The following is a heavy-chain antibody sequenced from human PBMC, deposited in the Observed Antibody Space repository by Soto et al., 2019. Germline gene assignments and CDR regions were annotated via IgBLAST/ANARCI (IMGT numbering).Heavy chain of an antibody. V-gene: IGHV1-8*01. CDR2: MNPNSGNT. Sequence: ASVKVSCKVSVYTLTELSMHWVRQAPGKGLEWMGWMNPNSGNTGYAQKFQGRVTMTRNTSISTAYMELSSLRSEDTAVYYCATKLGFDPWGQGTLVTVSS. J-gene: IGHJ5*02. CDR1: VYTLTELS. CDR3: ATKLGFDP.